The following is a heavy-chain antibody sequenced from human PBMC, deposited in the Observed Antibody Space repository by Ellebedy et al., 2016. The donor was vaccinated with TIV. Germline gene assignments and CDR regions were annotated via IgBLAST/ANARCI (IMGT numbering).Heavy chain of an antibody. D-gene: IGHD1-7*01. V-gene: IGHV3-23*01. CDR1: GFTFSSYA. Sequence: GGSLRLSXAASGFTFSSYAMSWVRQAPGKGLEWVSAISGSGGSTYYADSVKGRFTISRDNSKNTLYLQMNSLRAEDTAVYYCAKARWYNWNYDGYYFDYWGQGTLVTVSS. J-gene: IGHJ4*02. CDR3: AKARWYNWNYDGYYFDY. CDR2: ISGSGGST.